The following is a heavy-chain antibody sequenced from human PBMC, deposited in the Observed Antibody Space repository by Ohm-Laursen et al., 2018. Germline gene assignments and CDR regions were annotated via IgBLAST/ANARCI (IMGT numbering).Heavy chain of an antibody. CDR1: GYTFTSYD. CDR2: MNPNSGNT. V-gene: IGHV1-8*01. J-gene: IGHJ4*02. D-gene: IGHD3-9*01. CDR3: ARGILTGSRGYFDY. Sequence: VASVKVSCKASGYTFTSYDLNWVRQATGQGLAWMGWMNPNSGNTGYAQKFQGRVTMTRNTSISTAYMELSSLRSEDTAVYYCARGILTGSRGYFDYWGQGTLVTVSS.